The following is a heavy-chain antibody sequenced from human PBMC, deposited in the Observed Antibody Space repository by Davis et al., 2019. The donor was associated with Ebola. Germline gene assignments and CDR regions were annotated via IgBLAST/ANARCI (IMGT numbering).Heavy chain of an antibody. CDR2: IYYSGST. Sequence: PSETLSLTCTVSGGSISSGGYYWSWIRQHPGKGLEWIGYIYYSGSTYYNPSLKSRVTISVDTSKNQFSLKLSSVTAADTAVYYCARVLRYFDWLLGSGEGAFDIWGQGTMVTVSS. V-gene: IGHV4-31*03. D-gene: IGHD3-9*01. J-gene: IGHJ3*02. CDR1: GGSISSGGYY. CDR3: ARVLRYFDWLLGSGEGAFDI.